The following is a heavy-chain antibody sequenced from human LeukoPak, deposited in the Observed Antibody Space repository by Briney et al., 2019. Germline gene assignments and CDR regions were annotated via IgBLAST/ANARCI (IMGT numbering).Heavy chain of an antibody. Sequence: ASVKVSCKASGYTFTSYDINWVRQATGQGLEWMGWISAYNGNTNYAQKLQGRVTMTTDTSTSTAYMELRSLRSDDTAVYYCARDTSTTVTNPPYGMDVWGQGTTVTVSS. D-gene: IGHD4-17*01. CDR1: GYTFTSYD. V-gene: IGHV1-18*01. CDR2: ISAYNGNT. J-gene: IGHJ6*02. CDR3: ARDTSTTVTNPPYGMDV.